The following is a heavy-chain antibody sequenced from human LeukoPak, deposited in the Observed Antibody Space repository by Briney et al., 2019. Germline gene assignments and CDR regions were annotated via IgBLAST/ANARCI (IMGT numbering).Heavy chain of an antibody. CDR1: GGTFSSYA. V-gene: IGHV1-18*01. CDR2: ISTYNGNT. J-gene: IGHJ4*02. CDR3: ARDIRHHFDY. Sequence: EASVKVSCKASGGTFSSYAISWARQAPGQGLEWMGWISTYNGNTNYAQKFQGRATMATDTSTSTAYMELRSLRSDDTAVYYCARDIRHHFDYWGQGTLVTVSS. D-gene: IGHD3-3*02.